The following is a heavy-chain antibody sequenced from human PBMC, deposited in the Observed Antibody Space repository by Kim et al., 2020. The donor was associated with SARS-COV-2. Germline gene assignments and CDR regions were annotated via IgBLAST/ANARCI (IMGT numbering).Heavy chain of an antibody. CDR3: ARGYFDY. J-gene: IGHJ4*02. CDR2: ISYDGSNK. Sequence: GGSLRLSCAASGFTFSSYAMHWVRQAPGKGLEWVAVISYDGSNKYYADSVKGRFTISRDNSKNTLYLQMNSLRAEDTAVYYCARGYFDYWGQGTLVTVSS. CDR1: GFTFSSYA. V-gene: IGHV3-30*04.